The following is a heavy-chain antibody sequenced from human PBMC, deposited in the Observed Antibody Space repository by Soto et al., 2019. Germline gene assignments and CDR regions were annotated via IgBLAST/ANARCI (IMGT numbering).Heavy chain of an antibody. CDR3: ARFYCTNGVCPNWFDP. CDR1: GGSISSSNW. J-gene: IGHJ5*02. Sequence: PSETLSLTCAASGGSISSSNWWSWVRQPPGKGLEWIGEIYHSGSTNYNPSLKSRVTISVDKSKNQFSLKLSSVTAADTAVYYCARFYCTNGVCPNWFDPWGQGTLVTVSS. V-gene: IGHV4-4*02. CDR2: IYHSGST. D-gene: IGHD2-8*01.